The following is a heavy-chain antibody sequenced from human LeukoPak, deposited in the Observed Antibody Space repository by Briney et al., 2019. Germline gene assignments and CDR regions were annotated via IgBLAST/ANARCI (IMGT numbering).Heavy chain of an antibody. D-gene: IGHD3-22*01. CDR3: ARYYDGSYAFDI. CDR2: IYYSGST. Sequence: SETLSLTCTVSGGSISSYYWSWIRQHPGKGLEWIGYIYYSGSTNYNPSLKSRVTISVDTSKNQFSLKLSSVTAADTAVYYCARYYDGSYAFDIWGQGTMVTVSS. V-gene: IGHV4-59*08. CDR1: GGSISSYY. J-gene: IGHJ3*02.